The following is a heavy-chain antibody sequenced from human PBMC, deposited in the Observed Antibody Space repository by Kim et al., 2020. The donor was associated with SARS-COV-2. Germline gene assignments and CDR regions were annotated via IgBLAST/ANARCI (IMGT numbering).Heavy chain of an antibody. V-gene: IGHV4-61*02. D-gene: IGHD3-22*01. CDR2: IYTSGST. CDR3: ARARMYYYDSSGYWGDAFDI. J-gene: IGHJ3*02. CDR1: GGSISSGSYY. Sequence: SETLSLTCTVSGGSISSGSYYWSWIRQPAGKGLEWIGRIYTSGSTNYNPSLKSRVTISVDTSKNQFSLKLSSVTAADTAVYYCARARMYYYDSSGYWGDAFDIWGQGTMVTVSS.